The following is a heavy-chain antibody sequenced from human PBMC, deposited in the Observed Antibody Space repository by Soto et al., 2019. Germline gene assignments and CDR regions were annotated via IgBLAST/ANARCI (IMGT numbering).Heavy chain of an antibody. CDR2: IKEDGSDT. CDR1: GFAFSTYW. V-gene: IGHV3-7*01. Sequence: GGSLRLSCAASGFAFSTYWMTWVRQAPGKGLEWVANIKEDGSDTYYVDSVKGRFTISRDNAKNSLFLQLNSPRAEDTAVYYCATYCSGSKGYSWWGQGTLVNVSS. J-gene: IGHJ4*02. CDR3: ATYCSGSKGYSW. D-gene: IGHD2-15*01.